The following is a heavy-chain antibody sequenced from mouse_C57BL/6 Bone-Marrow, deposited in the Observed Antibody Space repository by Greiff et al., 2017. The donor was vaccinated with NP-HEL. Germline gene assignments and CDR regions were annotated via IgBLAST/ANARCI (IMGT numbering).Heavy chain of an antibody. J-gene: IGHJ1*03. V-gene: IGHV12-3*01. CDR2: ITHSGET. CDR3: ASGGYFDV. Sequence: VMLVESGPGLVKPSQSLFLTCSITGFPITSGYYWIWIRQSPGKPLEWMGYITHSGETFYNPSLQSPISITRETSKNQFFLQLNSVTTEVTAMYYCASGGYFDVWGTGTTVTVSS. CDR1: GFPITSGYY.